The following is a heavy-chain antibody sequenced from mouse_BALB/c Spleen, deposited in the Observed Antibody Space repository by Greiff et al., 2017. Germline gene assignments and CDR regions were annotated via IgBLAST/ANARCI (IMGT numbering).Heavy chain of an antibody. CDR2: INPSSGYT. D-gene: IGHD2-14*01. CDR3: ARGYDVDFDY. CDR1: GYTFTSYT. V-gene: IGHV1-4*02. J-gene: IGHJ2*01. Sequence: QVQLQQSAAELARPGASVKMSCKASGYTFTSYTMHWVKQRPGQGLEWIGYINPSSGYTEYNQKFKDKTTLTADKSSSTAYMQLSSLTSEDSAVYYCARGYDVDFDYWGQGTTLTVSS.